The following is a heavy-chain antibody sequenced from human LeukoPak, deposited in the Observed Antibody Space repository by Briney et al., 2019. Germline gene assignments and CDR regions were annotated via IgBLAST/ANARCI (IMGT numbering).Heavy chain of an antibody. CDR1: GYTFTSYD. D-gene: IGHD3-3*01. CDR2: MNPSSGNT. J-gene: IGHJ6*03. Sequence: ASVKVSCKASGYTFTSYDINWVRQATGQGLEWMGWMNPSSGNTGYAQKFQGRVTMTRNTSISTAYMELSSLRSEDTAVYYCARASLSITIFGVVAYYYYMDVWGKGTTVTVSS. CDR3: ARASLSITIFGVVAYYYYMDV. V-gene: IGHV1-8*01.